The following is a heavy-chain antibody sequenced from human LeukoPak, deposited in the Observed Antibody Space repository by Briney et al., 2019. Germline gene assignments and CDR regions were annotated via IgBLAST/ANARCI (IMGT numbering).Heavy chain of an antibody. Sequence: GGSLRLSCAASGFTFSSYGVHWVRQAPGKGLEWVAVISYDGSNKYYADSVKGRFTISRDNSKNTLYLQMNSLRAEDTAVYYCAKVYAFGGVIDLLDYWGQGTLVTVSS. CDR2: ISYDGSNK. CDR3: AKVYAFGGVIDLLDY. D-gene: IGHD3-16*02. J-gene: IGHJ4*02. V-gene: IGHV3-30*18. CDR1: GFTFSSYG.